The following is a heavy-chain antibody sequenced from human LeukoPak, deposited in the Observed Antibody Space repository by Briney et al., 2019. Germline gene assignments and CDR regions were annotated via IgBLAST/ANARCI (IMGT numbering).Heavy chain of an antibody. CDR2: FYYSGST. D-gene: IGHD6-6*01. CDR1: GGSISSYY. J-gene: IGHJ4*02. V-gene: IGHV4-59*01. Sequence: KPSETLSLTCTVSGGSISSYYWSWIRQPPGKGLEWIGYFYYSGSTNYNPSLKSRVTISVDTSKNQFSLKLSSVTAADTAVYYCARDRGIAAPRFYDYWGQGTLVTVSS. CDR3: ARDRGIAAPRFYDY.